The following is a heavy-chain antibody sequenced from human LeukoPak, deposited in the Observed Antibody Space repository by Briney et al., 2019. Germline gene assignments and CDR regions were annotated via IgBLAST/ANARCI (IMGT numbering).Heavy chain of an antibody. V-gene: IGHV3-23*01. CDR3: AKDVRRAEYCSATTCYTSSFDS. CDR2: ISASGGGA. Sequence: GGSLRLSCAASGFTFKKYAMTWVRQAPGKGLEWVSTISASGGGAYYADSVKGRFTISRDNPKDTLSLQMNTLRAEDTAVYYCAKDVRRAEYCSATTCYTSSFDSWGQGTLVTVSS. J-gene: IGHJ4*02. D-gene: IGHD2-2*02. CDR1: GFTFKKYA.